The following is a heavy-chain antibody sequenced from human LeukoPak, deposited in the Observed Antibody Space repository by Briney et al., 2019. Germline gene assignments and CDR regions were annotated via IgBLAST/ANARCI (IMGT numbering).Heavy chain of an antibody. Sequence: PSQTLSLTCTVSGGSISSGSYYWSWIRQPPGKGLEWIGEINHSGSTNYNPSLKSRVTISVDTSKNQFSLKLSSVTAADTAVYYCARVALFTYEGVVGATTAYYFDYWGQGTLVTVSS. D-gene: IGHD1-26*01. CDR3: ARVALFTYEGVVGATTAYYFDY. J-gene: IGHJ4*02. V-gene: IGHV4-39*07. CDR1: GGSISSGSYY. CDR2: INHSGST.